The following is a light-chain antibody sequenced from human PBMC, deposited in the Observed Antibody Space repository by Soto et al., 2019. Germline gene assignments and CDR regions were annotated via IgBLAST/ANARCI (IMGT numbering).Light chain of an antibody. CDR2: EVT. CDR3: SSYAGNGAWV. J-gene: IGLJ3*02. Sequence: QSALTQPASVSGSPGQSITISCTGTTTDVGGYNFVSWYQQHPGKVPKLILYEVTNRPSGVSHRFSGAKSGNTASLTISGLQAGDEADYYCSSYAGNGAWVFGGGTKLTVL. V-gene: IGLV2-14*01. CDR1: TTDVGGYNF.